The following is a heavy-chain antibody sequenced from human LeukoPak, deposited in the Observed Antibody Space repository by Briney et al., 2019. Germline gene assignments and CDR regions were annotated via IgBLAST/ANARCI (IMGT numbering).Heavy chain of an antibody. V-gene: IGHV4-34*01. D-gene: IGHD3-22*01. Sequence: SQTLSLTCAVYGGSFSGYYWSWIRQPPGKGLEWIGEINHSGSTNYNPSLKSRVTISVDTSKNQFSLKLSSVTAADTAVYYCARVSRVVVIYGMEVWGQGTTVTVSS. CDR3: ARVSRVVVIYGMEV. J-gene: IGHJ6*02. CDR1: GGSFSGYY. CDR2: INHSGST.